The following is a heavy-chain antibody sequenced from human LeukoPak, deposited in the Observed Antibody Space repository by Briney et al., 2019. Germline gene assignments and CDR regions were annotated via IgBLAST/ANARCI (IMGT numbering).Heavy chain of an antibody. V-gene: IGHV3-43D*03. CDR3: AKDTRRRQDDYDILTGPPIY. J-gene: IGHJ4*02. D-gene: IGHD3-9*01. Sequence: GGSLRLSCAASGLTFDDYAMHWVRQAPGKGLEWVSLISWDGGSTYYADSVKGRFTISRDNSKNSLYLQMNSLRAEDTALYYCAKDTRRRQDDYDILTGPPIYWGQGTLVTVSS. CDR2: ISWDGGST. CDR1: GLTFDDYA.